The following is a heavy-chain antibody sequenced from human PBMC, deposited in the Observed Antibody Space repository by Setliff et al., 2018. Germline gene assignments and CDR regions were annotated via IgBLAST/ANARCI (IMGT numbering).Heavy chain of an antibody. Sequence: ASVKVSCKVSGYTLTELSMHWVRQAPGQGLEWMGWISAYNGNTNYAQRFQGRVTMTTDTSTSTAYMELSSLRSEDTAVYYCARRMWELRSDAFDIWGQGTMVTVSS. D-gene: IGHD1-26*01. V-gene: IGHV1-18*01. CDR3: ARRMWELRSDAFDI. J-gene: IGHJ3*02. CDR2: ISAYNGNT. CDR1: GYTLTELS.